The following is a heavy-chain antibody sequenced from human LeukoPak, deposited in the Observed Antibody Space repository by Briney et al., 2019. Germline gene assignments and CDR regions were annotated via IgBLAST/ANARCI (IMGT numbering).Heavy chain of an antibody. CDR1: GLTDSSNY. CDR3: ARAAAGKIDY. D-gene: IGHD6-13*01. Sequence: PGGSLRLSCAASGLTDSSNYMRWVRGAPGKGLEWVSVSYSGGSTYYADSVKGRFTISRDSSKSTLYLQMNSLRAEDTAVYYCARAAAGKIDYWGQGTLVTVSS. CDR2: SYSGGST. V-gene: IGHV3-53*01. J-gene: IGHJ4*02.